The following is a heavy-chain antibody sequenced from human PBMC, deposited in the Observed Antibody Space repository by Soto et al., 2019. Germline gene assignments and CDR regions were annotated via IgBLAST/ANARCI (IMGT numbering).Heavy chain of an antibody. D-gene: IGHD6-25*01. CDR2: IYPGDSDT. CDR1: GDSVSSYW. J-gene: IGHJ3*02. CDR3: ARRRLALDAFDI. V-gene: IGHV5-51*01. Sequence: GAPLKISCKGSGDSVSSYWLGWVRQMPGKGLEWMGSIYPGDSDTRYSPSFQGQVTISADKSISTAYRQWSSLKASDTAMYYCARRRLALDAFDIWGQGTMVTV.